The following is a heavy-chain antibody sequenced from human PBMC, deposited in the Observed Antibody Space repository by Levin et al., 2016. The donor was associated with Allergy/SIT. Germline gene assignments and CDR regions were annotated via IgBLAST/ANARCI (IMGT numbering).Heavy chain of an antibody. CDR3: AADLLGPEVTDYYYYGMDV. CDR1: GFTFTSSA. J-gene: IGHJ6*02. Sequence: SVKVSCKASGFTFTSSAVQWVRQARGQRLEWIGWIVVGSGNTNYAQKFQERVTITRDMSTSTAYMELSSLRSEDTAVYYCAADLLGPEVTDYYYYGMDVWGQGTTVTVSS. V-gene: IGHV1-58*01. D-gene: IGHD1-14*01. CDR2: IVVGSGNT.